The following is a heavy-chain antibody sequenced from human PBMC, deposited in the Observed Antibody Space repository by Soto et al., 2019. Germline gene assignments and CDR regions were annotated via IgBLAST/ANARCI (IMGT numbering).Heavy chain of an antibody. J-gene: IGHJ4*02. D-gene: IGHD3-22*01. CDR2: ISYDGSNK. CDR3: ARDFGITMILYYFDY. Sequence: GGSLRLSCAASGFTFSSYAMHWVRQAPGKGLEWVAVISYDGSNKYYADSVKGRFTISRDNSKNTLYLQMNSLRAEDTAVYYCARDFGITMILYYFDYWGQGTLVTVSS. V-gene: IGHV3-30-3*01. CDR1: GFTFSSYA.